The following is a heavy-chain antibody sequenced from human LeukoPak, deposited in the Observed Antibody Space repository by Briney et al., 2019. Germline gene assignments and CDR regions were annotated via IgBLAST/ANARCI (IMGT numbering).Heavy chain of an antibody. Sequence: GGSLRLSCAASGFTFSSYSMNWVRQAPGKGLEWVSAISGSGGSTYYADSVKGRFTISRDNSKNTLYLQMNSLRAEDTAVYYCAKDLYGDYYGFDPWGQGTLVTVSS. D-gene: IGHD4-17*01. CDR2: ISGSGGST. CDR3: AKDLYGDYYGFDP. CDR1: GFTFSSYS. J-gene: IGHJ5*02. V-gene: IGHV3-23*01.